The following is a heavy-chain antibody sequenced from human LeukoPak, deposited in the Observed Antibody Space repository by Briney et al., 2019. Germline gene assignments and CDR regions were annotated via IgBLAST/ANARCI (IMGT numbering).Heavy chain of an antibody. CDR2: IKKDGSEK. CDR3: VRDHQYVSRTPGGH. J-gene: IGHJ4*02. D-gene: IGHD3-10*02. CDR1: GFTFSSYW. V-gene: IGHV3-7*03. Sequence: GGSLRLSCAGSGFTFSSYWMNWFRQAPGKGLEWVATIKKDGSEKYYVDSVKGRFTISRDNAEKSLYLQMNSLSVEDTAVYYCVRDHQYVSRTPGGHWGQGTLVTVPS.